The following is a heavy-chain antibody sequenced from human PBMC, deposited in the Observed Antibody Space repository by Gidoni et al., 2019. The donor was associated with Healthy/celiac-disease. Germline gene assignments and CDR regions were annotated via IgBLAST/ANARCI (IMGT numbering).Heavy chain of an antibody. CDR2: IYYSGST. CDR3: ARDLSSGWNHWFDP. D-gene: IGHD6-19*01. CDR1: GGSISSYY. J-gene: IGHJ5*02. Sequence: QVQLQESGPGLVKPSETLSLTCTVPGGSISSYYWSWIRQPPGKGLEWIGYIYYSGSTNYNPSLKSRVTISVDTSKNQFSLKLSSVTAADTAVYYCARDLSSGWNHWFDPWGQGTLVTVSS. V-gene: IGHV4-59*01.